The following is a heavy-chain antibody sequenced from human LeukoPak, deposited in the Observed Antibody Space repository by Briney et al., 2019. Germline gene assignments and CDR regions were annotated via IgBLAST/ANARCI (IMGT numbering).Heavy chain of an antibody. CDR2: IISSGSTI. CDR3: ARELINFDY. V-gene: IGHV3-48*03. J-gene: IGHJ4*02. Sequence: GRSLRLSCAASGFTFSSYEMNWVRQAPGKGLEWVSYIISSGSTIYYADSVKGRFTISRDNAKNSLYLQMNSLRAEDTAVYYCARELINFDYWGQGTLVTVSS. D-gene: IGHD2-8*01. CDR1: GFTFSSYE.